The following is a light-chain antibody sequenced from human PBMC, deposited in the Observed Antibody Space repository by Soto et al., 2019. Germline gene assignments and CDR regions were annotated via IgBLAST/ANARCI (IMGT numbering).Light chain of an antibody. CDR2: EVS. CDR3: SSYTSSSTLD. CDR1: TSDVGGDNY. J-gene: IGLJ1*01. Sequence: QSALTQPASVSGSPGQAITISFTGTTSDVGGDNYVSWYQHHPGNAPKLMIYEVSNRPSGVSNRFSGSKSGNTASLSISWLQAEDEADYYCSSYTSSSTLDFGTGTKGNVL. V-gene: IGLV2-14*01.